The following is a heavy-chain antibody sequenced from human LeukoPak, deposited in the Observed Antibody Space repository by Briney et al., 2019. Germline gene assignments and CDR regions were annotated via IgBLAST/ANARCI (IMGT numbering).Heavy chain of an antibody. CDR1: GYTFTGYY. CDR2: INPNSGGT. J-gene: IGHJ3*02. Sequence: ASVKVSCKASGYTFTGYYMHWVRQAPGQGLEWMGWINPNSGGTNYAQKLQGRVTMTRDTSISTAYMELSRLRSDDTAVYYCARASIWSTDDAFDIWGQGTMVTVSS. D-gene: IGHD3-3*01. V-gene: IGHV1-2*02. CDR3: ARASIWSTDDAFDI.